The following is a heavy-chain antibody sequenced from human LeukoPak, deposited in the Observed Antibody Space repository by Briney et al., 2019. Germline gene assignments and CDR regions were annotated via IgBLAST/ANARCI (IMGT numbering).Heavy chain of an antibody. V-gene: IGHV6-1*01. CDR2: TYYRSKWYN. CDR1: GDSVSSNSAA. CDR3: ARVPRYTTAMVVDDAFDI. D-gene: IGHD5-18*01. Sequence: SQTLSLTCAISGDSVSSNSAAWNWIRQSPSGGLEWLGRTYYRSKWYNDYAVSVKSRITINPDTSKNQFSLQLNSVTPEDTAVYYCARVPRYTTAMVVDDAFDIWGQGTMVTVSS. J-gene: IGHJ3*02.